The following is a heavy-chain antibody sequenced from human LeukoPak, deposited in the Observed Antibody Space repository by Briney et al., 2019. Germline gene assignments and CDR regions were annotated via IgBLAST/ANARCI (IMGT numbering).Heavy chain of an antibody. CDR3: ARLSTVVTHFDY. J-gene: IGHJ4*02. D-gene: IGHD4-23*01. CDR1: GYTFTSYG. Sequence: ASVKVSCKASGYTFTSYGISWVRQAPGQGLEWMGWISAYNGNTNYAQELQGRVTMTTDTSTSTAYMELRSLRSDDTAVYYCARLSTVVTHFDYWGQGTLVTVSS. CDR2: ISAYNGNT. V-gene: IGHV1-18*01.